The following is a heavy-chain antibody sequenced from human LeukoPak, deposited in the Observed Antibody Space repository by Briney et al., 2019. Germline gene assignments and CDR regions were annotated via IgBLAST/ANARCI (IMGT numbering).Heavy chain of an antibody. CDR1: GYTFTGYY. J-gene: IGHJ4*02. CDR3: TSVNVPTFLGVVIDYFDY. CDR2: INPNSGGT. D-gene: IGHD3-3*01. Sequence: VASVKVSCKASGYTFTGYYMHWVRQAPGQGLEWMGWINPNSGGTNYAHKFQGRFTMTRDTSISTAYMEMNRLRSDDTAVYYCTSVNVPTFLGVVIDYFDYWGQGTLVTVSS. V-gene: IGHV1-2*02.